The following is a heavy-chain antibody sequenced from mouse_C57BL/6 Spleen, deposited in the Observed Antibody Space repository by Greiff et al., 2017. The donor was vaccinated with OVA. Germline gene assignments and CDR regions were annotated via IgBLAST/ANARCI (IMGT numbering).Heavy chain of an antibody. CDR1: GYSFTDYN. V-gene: IGHV1-39*01. CDR3: ARGGGWGGNYFFDY. Sequence: VHVKQSGPELVKPGASVKISCKASGYSFTDYNMNWVKQSNGKSLEWIGVINPNYGTTSYNQKFKGKATLTVDQSSSTAYMQLNSLTSEDSAVYYCARGGGWGGNYFFDYWGQGTTLTVSS. D-gene: IGHD2-1*01. J-gene: IGHJ2*01. CDR2: INPNYGTT.